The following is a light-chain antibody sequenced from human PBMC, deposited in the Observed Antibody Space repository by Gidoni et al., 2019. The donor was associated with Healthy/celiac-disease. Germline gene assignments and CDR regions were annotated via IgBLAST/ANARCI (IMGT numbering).Light chain of an antibody. CDR1: QSISSW. J-gene: IGKJ1*01. V-gene: IGKV1-5*01. Sequence: DIQMTQSPSTLSASVGERVTITCRASQSISSWLAWYQQKPGKAPKLLIYDASSLESGVPSRFSGSGSWTEFTLTISSLQPDDFATYYCQQYNSYLWTFGQGTKVEIK. CDR3: QQYNSYLWT. CDR2: DAS.